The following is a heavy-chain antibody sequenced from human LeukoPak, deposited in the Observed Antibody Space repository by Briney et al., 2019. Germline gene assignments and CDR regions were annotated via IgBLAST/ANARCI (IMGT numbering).Heavy chain of an antibody. V-gene: IGHV3-33*06. CDR3: AKDRAEKYAFDY. J-gene: IGHJ4*02. CDR1: GFTFSSYA. D-gene: IGHD2-2*01. Sequence: GRSLRLSCAASGFTFSSYAMYWVRQAPGKGLEWVASIWYDGSDKYYRDSVKGRFTISRGNSKNTLYLQMNSLRAEDTAVYYCAKDRAEKYAFDYWGQGTLVTVSS. CDR2: IWYDGSDK.